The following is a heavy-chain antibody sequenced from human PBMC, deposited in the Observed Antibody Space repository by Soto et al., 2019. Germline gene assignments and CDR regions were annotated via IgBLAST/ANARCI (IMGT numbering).Heavy chain of an antibody. V-gene: IGHV4-59*01. CDR3: ARGYYDSSGQSNTFDI. J-gene: IGHJ3*02. Sequence: QVQLQESGPGLVKPSETLSLTCTVSGASISSSYWSWIRQSPGKGLEWIGYAYYSGSTNYNPSLKSRVTISVDTSKNQFSRKLSSVTAADKAVYYCARGYYDSSGQSNTFDIWGQGTIVTGSS. CDR1: GASISSSY. D-gene: IGHD3-22*01. CDR2: AYYSGST.